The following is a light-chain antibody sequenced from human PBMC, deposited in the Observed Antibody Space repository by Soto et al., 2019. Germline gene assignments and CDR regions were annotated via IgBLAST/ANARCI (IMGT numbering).Light chain of an antibody. CDR2: GAS. J-gene: IGKJ2*01. CDR1: QSVSK. Sequence: EIVLTQSPGTLSLSPGGRATLSCRASQSVSKVAWYQQKPGQAPRLLIYGASTRASGIPDRFSGSGSGTDFTLTISRLEPEDFAVYYCQLYGGARDTFGQGTKLEIK. CDR3: QLYGGARDT. V-gene: IGKV3-20*01.